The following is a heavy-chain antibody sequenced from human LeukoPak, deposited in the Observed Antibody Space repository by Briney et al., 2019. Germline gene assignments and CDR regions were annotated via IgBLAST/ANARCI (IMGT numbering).Heavy chain of an antibody. CDR1: GFIFSNYA. Sequence: SGGSLRLSCSVSGFIFSNYAMSWVRQAPGKGLEWVSAITGGGGSTHYADSVKGRFTISRDNSKNTLYLQMNSLRDEDTAVYYCAKDPPVAGYFDYWGQGTLVTVSS. V-gene: IGHV3-23*01. J-gene: IGHJ4*02. D-gene: IGHD6-19*01. CDR2: ITGGGGST. CDR3: AKDPPVAGYFDY.